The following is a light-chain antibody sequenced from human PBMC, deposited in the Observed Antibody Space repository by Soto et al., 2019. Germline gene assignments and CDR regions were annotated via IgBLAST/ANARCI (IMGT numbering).Light chain of an antibody. J-gene: IGKJ1*01. CDR3: QQYNSYLWT. Sequence: DIQMTPSPSTLSASVGDRVTINCRASQSISSWLAWYQQKPGKAPKLLIYKASSLESGVPSRFSGSGSGTEFTLTISSLQPDDFATYYCQQYNSYLWTFGQGTKVDIK. CDR1: QSISSW. V-gene: IGKV1-5*03. CDR2: KAS.